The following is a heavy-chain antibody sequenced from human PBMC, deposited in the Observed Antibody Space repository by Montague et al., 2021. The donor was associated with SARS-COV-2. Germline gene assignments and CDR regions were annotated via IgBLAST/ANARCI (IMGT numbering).Heavy chain of an antibody. J-gene: IGHJ4*02. CDR1: GFIFDNYG. CDR2: INWNGDST. D-gene: IGHD6-6*01. V-gene: IGHV3-20*04. Sequence: SLRLSCAASGFIFDNYGMSWVRRVSGKGLEWVSNINWNGDSTGYADSVKGRFTISRDNAKNSLSLQMNSLRAEDTALYYCARDRYSISPYFDYRGQGILVTVSS. CDR3: ARDRYSISPYFDY.